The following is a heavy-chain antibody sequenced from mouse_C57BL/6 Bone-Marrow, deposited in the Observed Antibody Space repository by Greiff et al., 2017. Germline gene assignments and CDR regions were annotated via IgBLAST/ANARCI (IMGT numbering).Heavy chain of an antibody. CDR3: ARRWFYFDY. V-gene: IGHV1-64*01. D-gene: IGHD2-3*01. J-gene: IGHJ2*01. Sequence: QVHVKQPGAELVKPGASVKLSCKASGYTFTSYWMHWVKQRPGQGLEWIGMIHPNSGSTNYNEKFKSKATLTVDKSSSTAYMQLRSLTSEDSAVYYCARRWFYFDYWGQGTTLTVSS. CDR1: GYTFTSYW. CDR2: IHPNSGST.